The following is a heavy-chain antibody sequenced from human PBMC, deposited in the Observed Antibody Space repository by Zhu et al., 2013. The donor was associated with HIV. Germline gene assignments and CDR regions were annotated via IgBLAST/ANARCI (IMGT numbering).Heavy chain of an antibody. D-gene: IGHD1-1*01. CDR3: ARMDRSRPTVTGGRAGFDY. Sequence: VQLVQSGAEVKKPGASVKVSCKASGYTFTGYYMHWVRQAPGQGLEWMGWINPNSGGTNYAQKFQGRVTMTRDTSISTAYMELSRLRSDDTAVYYCARMDRSRPTVTGGRAGFDYVGPGNPGHRLL. V-gene: IGHV1-2*02. CDR2: INPNSGGT. J-gene: IGHJ4*02. CDR1: GYTFTGYY.